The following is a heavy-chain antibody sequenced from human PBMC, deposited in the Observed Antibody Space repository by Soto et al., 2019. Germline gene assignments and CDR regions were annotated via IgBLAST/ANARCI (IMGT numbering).Heavy chain of an antibody. V-gene: IGHV2-5*01. J-gene: IGHJ3*01. CDR2: IYWNDEK. CDR1: GCSLSTSGVG. Sequence: QITLKESGPPLVKPTQTLTLTCTFSGCSLSTSGVGVGWIRQPPGKALELLAPIYWNDEKHYSSSLKSRTTIAKKTSKSQVVLTMTNMDPMDTATYFCAYRSFAYDACDVWGQGTMVTDS. D-gene: IGHD3-3*01. CDR3: AYRSFAYDACDV.